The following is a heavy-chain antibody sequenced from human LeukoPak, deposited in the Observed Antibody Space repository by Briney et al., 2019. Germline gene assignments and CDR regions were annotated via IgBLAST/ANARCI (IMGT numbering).Heavy chain of an antibody. V-gene: IGHV7-4-1*02. CDR1: GYTFTSYA. CDR3: TTHFPVTTFY. D-gene: IGHD4-17*01. Sequence: ASVKVSCKTSGYTFTSYAMNWVRQAPGQGLEFMGWINTGTGNPTYAQGFTGRFVFSLDTSVSTAYLQISTLKPEDTAVYYCTTHFPVTTFYWGQGTLVTVSS. CDR2: INTGTGNP. J-gene: IGHJ4*02.